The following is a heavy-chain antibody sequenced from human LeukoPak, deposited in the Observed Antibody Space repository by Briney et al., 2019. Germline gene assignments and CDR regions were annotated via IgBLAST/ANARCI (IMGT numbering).Heavy chain of an antibody. Sequence: GRSLRLSCAASGFSFNTYGMLWVRQAPGKGLEGVAVIWYDGSNTYYADSVKGRFTISRDNSKNTLYLQMNSLRAEDTAVYYCARGGPEWPLDYWGQGTLVTVSS. CDR3: ARGGPEWPLDY. D-gene: IGHD3-3*01. CDR1: GFSFNTYG. V-gene: IGHV3-33*01. CDR2: IWYDGSNT. J-gene: IGHJ4*02.